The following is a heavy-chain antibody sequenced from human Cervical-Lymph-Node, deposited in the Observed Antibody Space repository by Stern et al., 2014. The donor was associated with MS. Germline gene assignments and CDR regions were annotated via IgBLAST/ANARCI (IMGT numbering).Heavy chain of an antibody. CDR2: FDVEDGET. D-gene: IGHD4-23*01. Sequence: QVQLVQSGAEVKKLGASVKVSCKVSGYSLTELSMHWVRQAPGKGLEWMGAFDVEDGETFYAQKCLGRVNMTEDTSTDTAYMELSSLTSEDTAVYYCARGWELRGFDYWGQGTLVTVSS. CDR3: ARGWELRGFDY. J-gene: IGHJ4*02. V-gene: IGHV1-24*01. CDR1: GYSLTELS.